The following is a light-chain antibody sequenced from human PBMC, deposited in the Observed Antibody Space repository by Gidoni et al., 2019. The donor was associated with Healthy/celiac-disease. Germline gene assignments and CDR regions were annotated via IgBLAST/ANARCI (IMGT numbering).Light chain of an antibody. CDR3: QQYKSYWT. CDR2: DAS. CDR1: QSISSW. J-gene: IGKJ1*01. Sequence: DIQMTQSPSTLSASVGDRVTITCRASQSISSWLAWYQQKPGKAPKLLIYDASSLESGVPSRFIGSGSGTEFTLTISSLQPDDFATYYCQQYKSYWTFGQGTKVEI. V-gene: IGKV1-5*01.